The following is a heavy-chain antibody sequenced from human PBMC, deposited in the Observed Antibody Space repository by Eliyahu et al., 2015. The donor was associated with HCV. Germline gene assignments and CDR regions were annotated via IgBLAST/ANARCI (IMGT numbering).Heavy chain of an antibody. CDR2: IHYSGST. CDR1: GGSXTTYY. V-gene: IGHV4-59*01. J-gene: IGHJ5*02. D-gene: IGHD6-19*01. CDR3: ASGGGGIAVTGTGGWFDP. Sequence: XVQLQESGPGLVKPSETLSLXCTVXGGSXTTYYWSWIRQPPGKGLEWIGYIHYSGSTNYNPSLKSRVTISVDTSKNQFSLKLTSVTAADTAMYYCASGGGGIAVTGTGGWFDPWGQGTLVTVSS.